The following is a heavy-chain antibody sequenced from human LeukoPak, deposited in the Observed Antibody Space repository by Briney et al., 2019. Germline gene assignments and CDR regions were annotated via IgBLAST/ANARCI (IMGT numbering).Heavy chain of an antibody. D-gene: IGHD1-26*01. V-gene: IGHV1-2*02. CDR3: ARVRNLVGARPDY. CDR1: GYTFTGYY. CDR2: INPNSGGT. J-gene: IGHJ4*02. Sequence: ASVKVSCKASGYTFTGYYMHWVRQAPGQGLEWMGWINPNSGGTNYAQKFQGRVTMTRDTSISTAYMELSRLRSDDTAVYYCARVRNLVGARPDYWGQGTLVTVSS.